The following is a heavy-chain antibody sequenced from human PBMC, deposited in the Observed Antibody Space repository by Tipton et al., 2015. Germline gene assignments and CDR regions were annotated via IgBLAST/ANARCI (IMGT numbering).Heavy chain of an antibody. Sequence: SLRLSCAASGFTYSDYYMSWVRQAPGEGLEWVSTISGSGSSTYYADSVKGRFTISRDNSKNTLYLQMISLRAEDTAVYYCAKCSSGWPPYYQYGTDVWGQGTTVTVSS. CDR3: AKCSSGWPPYYQYGTDV. V-gene: IGHV3-23*01. J-gene: IGHJ6*02. CDR2: ISGSGSST. D-gene: IGHD6-19*01. CDR1: GFTYSDYY.